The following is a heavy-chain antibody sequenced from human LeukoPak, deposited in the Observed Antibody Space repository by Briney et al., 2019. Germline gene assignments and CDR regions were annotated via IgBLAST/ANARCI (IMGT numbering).Heavy chain of an antibody. CDR3: AKDLVGYGDYAYYFDT. D-gene: IGHD4-17*01. J-gene: IGHJ4*02. Sequence: GASVKVSCKASGFTLISYGISWVRQAPGQGPEWMGWVGGYNGKTSYSEKFQGRVSMTTDSSTSTTYMELRSLRSDDTAVYYCAKDLVGYGDYAYYFDTWGQGTLVTVSS. CDR2: VGGYNGKT. V-gene: IGHV1-18*01. CDR1: GFTLISYG.